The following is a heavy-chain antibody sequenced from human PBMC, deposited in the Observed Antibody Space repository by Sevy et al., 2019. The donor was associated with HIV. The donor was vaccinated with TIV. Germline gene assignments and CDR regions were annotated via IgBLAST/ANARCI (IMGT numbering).Heavy chain of an antibody. CDR1: GFTFSSYE. Sequence: GGSLRLSCAASGFTFSSYEMNWVRQAPGKGLEWVSYISSSGSTIYYADSVKGRFTISRDNAKNSLYLQMNSLRAEDTAVYYCERAGGYSYGHRDAFDIWGQGTMVTVSS. V-gene: IGHV3-48*03. CDR2: ISSSGSTI. CDR3: ERAGGYSYGHRDAFDI. D-gene: IGHD5-18*01. J-gene: IGHJ3*02.